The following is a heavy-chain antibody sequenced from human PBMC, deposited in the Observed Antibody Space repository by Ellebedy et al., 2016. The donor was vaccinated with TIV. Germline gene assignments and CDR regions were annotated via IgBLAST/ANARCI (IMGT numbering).Heavy chain of an antibody. J-gene: IGHJ4*02. CDR1: GFTFSSYW. V-gene: IGHV3-74*01. Sequence: ESLKISCAASGFTFSSYWMHWVRQAPGKGLVWVSRINSDGSSTSYADSVKGRFTISRDNAKNTLYLQMNSLRAEDTAVYYCARSRDGYNFIGDYWGQGTLVTVSS. CDR3: ARSRDGYNFIGDY. D-gene: IGHD5-24*01. CDR2: INSDGSST.